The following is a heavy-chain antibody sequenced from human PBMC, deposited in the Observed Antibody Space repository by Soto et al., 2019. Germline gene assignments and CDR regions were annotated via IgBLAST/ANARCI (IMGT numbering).Heavy chain of an antibody. V-gene: IGHV4-39*01. CDR1: GASISSSTYY. D-gene: IGHD3-10*01. CDR2: FFYNGNT. Sequence: SETLSLTCTVSGASISSSTYYWGWIRQPPGKGLEWIGTFFYNGNTFYNPSLQSRVTISVDTSKNQFSLNLASVTAADTAVYYCASRFYYHRSPWGQGTLVTVSS. J-gene: IGHJ5*02. CDR3: ASRFYYHRSP.